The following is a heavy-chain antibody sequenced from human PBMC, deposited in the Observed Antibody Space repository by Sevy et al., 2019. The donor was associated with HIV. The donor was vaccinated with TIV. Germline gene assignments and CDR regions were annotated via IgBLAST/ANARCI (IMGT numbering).Heavy chain of an antibody. CDR3: ARVRYNYGQHYFDY. Sequence: GGSLRLSCAASGFTFSSYWMSWVRQAPGKGLEWVANIKQDGSEKYYVDSVKGRFTISRDNAKNSLYLQMNSLRAEDTAVYFCARVRYNYGQHYFDYWGQGTLVTVSS. V-gene: IGHV3-7*01. CDR2: IKQDGSEK. J-gene: IGHJ4*02. CDR1: GFTFSSYW. D-gene: IGHD5-18*01.